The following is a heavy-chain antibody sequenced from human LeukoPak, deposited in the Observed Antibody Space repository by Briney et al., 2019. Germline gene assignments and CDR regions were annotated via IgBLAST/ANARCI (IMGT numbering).Heavy chain of an antibody. V-gene: IGHV3-23*01. D-gene: IGHD3-10*01. CDR2: ISGSGGST. CDR3: AKATHVLLWFGELIDAFDI. Sequence: PGGSLRLSCAASGFTFSSYAMSWVRQAPGKGLEWVSAISGSGGSTYYADSVKGRFTISRDNAKNSLYLQMNSLRAEDTALYYCAKATHVLLWFGELIDAFDIWGQGTMVTVSS. J-gene: IGHJ3*02. CDR1: GFTFSSYA.